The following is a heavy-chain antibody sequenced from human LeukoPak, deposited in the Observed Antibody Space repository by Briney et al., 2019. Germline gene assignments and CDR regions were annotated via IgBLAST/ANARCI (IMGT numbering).Heavy chain of an antibody. CDR2: INHSGST. V-gene: IGHV4-34*01. CDR1: GGSISSYY. Sequence: SETLSLTCTVSGGSISSYYWSWIRQPPGKGLEWIGEINHSGSTNYNPSLKSRVTISVDTSKNQFSLKLSSVTAADTAVYYCARGDIAARRVDYWGQGTLVTVSS. J-gene: IGHJ4*02. D-gene: IGHD6-6*01. CDR3: ARGDIAARRVDY.